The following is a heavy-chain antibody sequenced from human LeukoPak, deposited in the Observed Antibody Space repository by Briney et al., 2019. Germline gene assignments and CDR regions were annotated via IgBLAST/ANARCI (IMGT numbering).Heavy chain of an antibody. V-gene: IGHV1-18*01. Sequence: ASVKVSCKASGYTFTSYGISWERQAPGQGLEWMGWISAYNGNTNYAQKLQGRVTMTTDTSTSTAYMELRSLRSDDTAVYYCARDVVVVAAATRSNWFDPWGQGTLVTVSS. J-gene: IGHJ5*02. CDR2: ISAYNGNT. D-gene: IGHD2-15*01. CDR1: GYTFTSYG. CDR3: ARDVVVVAAATRSNWFDP.